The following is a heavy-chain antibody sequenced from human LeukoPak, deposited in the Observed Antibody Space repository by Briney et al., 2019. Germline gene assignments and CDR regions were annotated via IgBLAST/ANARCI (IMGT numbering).Heavy chain of an antibody. V-gene: IGHV4-39*07. Sequence: SETLSLTCTGSGGSISSSSYYWGWISQPPGKGLVWIGSIYYSGRTYYNPSLKSRVTISVDTSKNQFSLRLSSVTAADTAVYYCAGCSGGNCYSITSPHYFDYWGQGTLVTVSS. D-gene: IGHD2-15*01. J-gene: IGHJ4*02. CDR1: GGSISSSSYY. CDR3: AGCSGGNCYSITSPHYFDY. CDR2: IYYSGRT.